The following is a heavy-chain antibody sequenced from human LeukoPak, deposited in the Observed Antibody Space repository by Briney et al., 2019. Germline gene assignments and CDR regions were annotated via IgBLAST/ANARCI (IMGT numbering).Heavy chain of an antibody. D-gene: IGHD1-26*01. CDR3: ARQSGTYWGLDY. Sequence: ASVTVSCKASGYTFTDYYIHWVRQAPGHGLEWLGWMNVKTGATSSAQKFPGRFTMTRDTSIGTASMEFSSLTSDDTAVCYCARQSGTYWGLDYWGQGTLVTVSS. J-gene: IGHJ4*02. V-gene: IGHV1-2*02. CDR2: MNVKTGAT. CDR1: GYTFTDYY.